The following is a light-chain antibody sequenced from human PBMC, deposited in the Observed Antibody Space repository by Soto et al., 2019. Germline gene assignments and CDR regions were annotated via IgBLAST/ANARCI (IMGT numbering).Light chain of an antibody. CDR3: QQYSPYSYT. CDR1: QTTTSW. J-gene: IGKJ2*01. Sequence: DIQMTQSPSTLSASVGDRVTITCRASQTTTSWLAWYQHKPGKAPKLLIYQTSSLESGVPSRFSGSGAGTEFTLTIGCLQADDFATYYCQQYSPYSYTFGQGTKLEI. CDR2: QTS. V-gene: IGKV1-5*03.